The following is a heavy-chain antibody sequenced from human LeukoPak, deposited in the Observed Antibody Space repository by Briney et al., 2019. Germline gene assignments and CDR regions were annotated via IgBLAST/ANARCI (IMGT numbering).Heavy chain of an antibody. CDR2: INHSGST. CDR1: GGSFSGYY. J-gene: IGHJ3*02. D-gene: IGHD2-15*01. CDR3: AQGPGSPFDI. V-gene: IGHV4-34*01. Sequence: PSETLSLTCAVYGGSFSGYYWSWIRQPPGKGLEWIGEINHSGSTNYNPSLKSRVTISVDTSKNQFSLKLSSVTAADTAVYYCAQGPGSPFDIWGQGTMVTVSS.